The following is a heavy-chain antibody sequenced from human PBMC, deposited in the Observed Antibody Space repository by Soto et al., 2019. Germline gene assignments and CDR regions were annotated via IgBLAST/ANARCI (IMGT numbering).Heavy chain of an antibody. CDR3: ARRYCSSTSCYQTTTPLHYYYYMDV. Sequence: SETLSLTCTVSGGSISSYCWSWIRQPPGKGLEWIGYIYYSGSTNYNPSLKSRVTISVDTSKNQFSLKLSSVTAADTAVYYCARRYCSSTSCYQTTTPLHYYYYMDVWGKGTTVTVSS. V-gene: IGHV4-59*08. CDR2: IYYSGST. CDR1: GGSISSYC. D-gene: IGHD2-2*01. J-gene: IGHJ6*03.